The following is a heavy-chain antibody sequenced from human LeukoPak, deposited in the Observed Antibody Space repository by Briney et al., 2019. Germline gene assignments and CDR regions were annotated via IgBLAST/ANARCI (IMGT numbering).Heavy chain of an antibody. V-gene: IGHV1-58*01. CDR2: IVVDSGNT. Sequence: SVKVSCKASGFTFSRSAVHWVRQARGQRLEWIGWIVVDSGNTHYAQKFQERVTITRDMSTTTAYMELSSLRSEAAAVYYCAVVPQMDSYDLTGDYFCSGGQGTLVTVSS. CDR3: AVVPQMDSYDLTGDYFCS. J-gene: IGHJ4*02. CDR1: GFTFSRSA. D-gene: IGHD3-9*01.